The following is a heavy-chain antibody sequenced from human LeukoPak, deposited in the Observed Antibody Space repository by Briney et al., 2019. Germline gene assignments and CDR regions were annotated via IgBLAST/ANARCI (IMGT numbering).Heavy chain of an antibody. Sequence: SETLSLTCAVYGGSLSGYYWSWIRQPPGKGLEWIGEINHSGSTNYNPSLKSRVTISVDTSKNQFSLKLSSVTAADTAVYYCATRRRYCSSTSCYYYYGMGVWGKGTTVTVSS. V-gene: IGHV4-34*01. CDR1: GGSLSGYY. CDR3: ATRRRYCSSTSCYYYYGMGV. CDR2: INHSGST. J-gene: IGHJ6*04. D-gene: IGHD2-2*01.